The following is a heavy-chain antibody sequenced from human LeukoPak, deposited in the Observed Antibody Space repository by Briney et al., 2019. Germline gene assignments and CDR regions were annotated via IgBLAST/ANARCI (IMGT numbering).Heavy chain of an antibody. J-gene: IGHJ3*02. CDR1: GFTFSNAW. CDR3: TTDGTYDAFDI. V-gene: IGHV3-15*01. CDR2: IKSKTDGGTT. Sequence: PGGSLRLSCAASGFTFSNAWMSWVRQAPGKGLEGGGRIKSKTDGGTTDYAAPVKGRFPISRDDSKNTLYLQMNSLKTEDTAVYYCTTDGTYDAFDIWGQGTMVTVSS. D-gene: IGHD6-13*01.